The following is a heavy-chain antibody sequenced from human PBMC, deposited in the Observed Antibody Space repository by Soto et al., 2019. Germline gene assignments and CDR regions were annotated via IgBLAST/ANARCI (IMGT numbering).Heavy chain of an antibody. V-gene: IGHV4-34*01. CDR1: GGSFSGYY. CDR3: ARGTPPRRTGTTMLGWFDP. Sequence: SETLSLTCAVYGGSFSGYYWSWIRQPPGKGLEWIGEINHSGSTNYNPSLKSRVTISVDTSKNQFSLKLSSVTAADTAVYYCARGTPPRRTGTTMLGWFDPWGQGTLVTVSS. CDR2: INHSGST. J-gene: IGHJ5*02. D-gene: IGHD1-7*01.